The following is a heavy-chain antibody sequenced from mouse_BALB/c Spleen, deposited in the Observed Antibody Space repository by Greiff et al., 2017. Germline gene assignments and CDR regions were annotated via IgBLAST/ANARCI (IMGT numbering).Heavy chain of an antibody. CDR2: IDPENGNT. CDR1: GFNIKDTY. CDR3: ALTGTDWYFDV. D-gene: IGHD4-1*01. V-gene: IGHV14-3*02. Sequence: EVQLQQSGAELVKPGASVKLSCTASGFNIKDTYMHWVKQRPEQGLEWIGWIDPENGNTIYDPKFQGKASITADTSSNTAYLQLSSLTSEDTAVYYCALTGTDWYFDVWGAGTTVTVSS. J-gene: IGHJ1*01.